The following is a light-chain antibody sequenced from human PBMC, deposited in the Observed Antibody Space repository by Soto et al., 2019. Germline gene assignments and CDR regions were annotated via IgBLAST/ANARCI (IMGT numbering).Light chain of an antibody. CDR1: QSIGSW. CDR2: KAS. V-gene: IGKV1-5*03. J-gene: IGKJ1*01. Sequence: DIQMTQSPSTLSASVGDRVTITCRASQSIGSWLAWYQQKPGKAPKLLIYKASSLESGVPSRFSGSGSGTEFTLTISSLQPDDFACYYCQQYVSYPPLTFGQGTKLEIK. CDR3: QQYVSYPPLT.